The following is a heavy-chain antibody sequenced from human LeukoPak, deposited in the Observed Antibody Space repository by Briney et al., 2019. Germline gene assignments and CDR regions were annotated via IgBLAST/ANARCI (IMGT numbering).Heavy chain of an antibody. D-gene: IGHD3-22*01. J-gene: IGHJ3*02. CDR2: ISSSSNYI. CDR1: GFTFSDYS. CDR3: ARDPRSSSGSSSYAFDI. Sequence: GGSLRLSCAASGFTFSDYSMNWVRQTPGKGLEWVSSISSSSNYIYYSDSMKGRFTISRDNAKNSLYLQMNSLRAEDTAVYYCARDPRSSSGSSSYAFDIWGQGTVVTVSS. V-gene: IGHV3-21*01.